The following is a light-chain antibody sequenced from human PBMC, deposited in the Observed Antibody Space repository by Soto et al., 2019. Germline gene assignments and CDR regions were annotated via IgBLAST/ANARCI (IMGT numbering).Light chain of an antibody. CDR1: SSNIGAGYD. J-gene: IGLJ1*01. CDR3: QSYDSSLSGVRYV. CDR2: GNS. Sequence: QSALTQPPSVSGAPGQRVTISCTGSSSNIGAGYDVHWYQQLPGTAPKLLIYGNSNRPSGVPDRFSGSKSGTSASLAITGLQAEDEADYYCQSYDSSLSGVRYVFGTGTKLTVL. V-gene: IGLV1-40*01.